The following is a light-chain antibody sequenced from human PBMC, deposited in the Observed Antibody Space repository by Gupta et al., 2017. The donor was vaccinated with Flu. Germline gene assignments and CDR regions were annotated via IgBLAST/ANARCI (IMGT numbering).Light chain of an antibody. V-gene: IGKV1-12*01. CDR1: QHINSW. CDR3: RQANSFPLS. CDR2: AAS. Sequence: PSTVSASVGDRVSITCRASQHINSWLAWYQKKPGQAPKVLIDAASSLQSGVPSRFSGSGYGTDFTLTISSLQPEDFATYFCRQANSFPLSFGRGTKVEMK. J-gene: IGKJ4*01.